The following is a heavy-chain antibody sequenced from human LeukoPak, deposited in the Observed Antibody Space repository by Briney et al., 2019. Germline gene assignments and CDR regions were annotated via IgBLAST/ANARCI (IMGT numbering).Heavy chain of an antibody. J-gene: IGHJ4*02. CDR3: TSDLLAY. V-gene: IGHV3-49*04. Sequence: GGSLRDSCIASVFTFGDYMLRSVRQAPGKGLERVGFIRSNTYGGKTQYAASVKGRFSVSRDDSTRIAYLQMNRLQTEDTAVYYCTSDLLAYWGQETLVTVSS. CDR1: VFTFGDYM. CDR2: IRSNTYGGKT.